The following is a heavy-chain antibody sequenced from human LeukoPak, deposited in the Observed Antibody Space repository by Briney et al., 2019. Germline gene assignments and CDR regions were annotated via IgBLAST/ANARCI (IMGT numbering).Heavy chain of an antibody. J-gene: IGHJ4*02. CDR2: INSGSSTI. V-gene: IGHV3-48*04. D-gene: IGHD1-26*01. Sequence: PGGFLRLSCAASGFTFSSYSINWVRQAPGKGLEWVSYINSGSSTIYYADSVKGRFTISRDNAKNSLYLQMNSLRAEDTAVYYCARRLVGGTTVFDYWGQGTLVTVSS. CDR3: ARRLVGGTTVFDY. CDR1: GFTFSSYS.